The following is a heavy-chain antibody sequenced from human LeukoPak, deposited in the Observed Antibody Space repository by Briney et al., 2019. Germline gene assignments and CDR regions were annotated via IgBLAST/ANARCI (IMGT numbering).Heavy chain of an antibody. V-gene: IGHV1-69*06. CDR1: GGTFSSYA. CDR2: IIPIFGTA. Sequence: ASVKVSCTASGGTFSSYASSWVRQAPGHGLEWMGGIIPIFGTANYAQKFQGRVTITADKSTSTAYMELSSLRSDDTAVYYCAKDSAYRIGSSGWCFDYWGQGTLVTVSS. J-gene: IGHJ4*02. D-gene: IGHD6-19*01. CDR3: AKDSAYRIGSSGWCFDY.